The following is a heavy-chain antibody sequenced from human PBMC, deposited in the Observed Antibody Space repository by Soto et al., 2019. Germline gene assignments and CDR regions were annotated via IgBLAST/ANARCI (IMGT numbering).Heavy chain of an antibody. V-gene: IGHV3-23*01. CDR1: GFTFSSFA. CDR3: AKDRADTWVSDSGFSAS. J-gene: IGHJ5*02. Sequence: GGSLRLSCAASGFTFSSFAMSWVRQAPGKGLEWVSSIIGIGAGTYYADSVKGRFTISRDNSKNTLFLQMHSLSAEDPAVYYCAKDRADTWVSDSGFSASWGQGTLVTVSS. D-gene: IGHD4-17*01. CDR2: IIGIGAGT.